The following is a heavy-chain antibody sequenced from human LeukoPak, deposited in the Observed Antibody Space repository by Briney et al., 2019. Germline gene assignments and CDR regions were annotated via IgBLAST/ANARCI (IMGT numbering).Heavy chain of an antibody. CDR1: GFTFSSYS. CDR2: ISTSSSYI. D-gene: IGHD3-10*02. Sequence: GGSLRLSCAASGFTFSSYSMNWVRQAPGKGLEWVSSISTSSSYIYYADSVKGRFTISRDNAKNSLYLQMNSLRAEDTAVYYCAELGITMIGGVWGKGATVTISS. CDR3: AELGITMIGGV. J-gene: IGHJ6*04. V-gene: IGHV3-21*01.